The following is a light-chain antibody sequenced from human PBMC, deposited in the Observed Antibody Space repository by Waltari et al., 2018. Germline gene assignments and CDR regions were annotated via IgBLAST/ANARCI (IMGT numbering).Light chain of an antibody. Sequence: EIVLSPSPGTASLSPGERVTLYCRASQSVGSISLAWYQQKPGQAPRLVIYRASRRATGIPDRFSGSGSGTDFSLTISRLEPEDFAVYYCQQHGTLPATFGQGTKVEIK. CDR3: QQHGTLPAT. CDR1: QSVGSIS. CDR2: RAS. J-gene: IGKJ1*01. V-gene: IGKV3-20*01.